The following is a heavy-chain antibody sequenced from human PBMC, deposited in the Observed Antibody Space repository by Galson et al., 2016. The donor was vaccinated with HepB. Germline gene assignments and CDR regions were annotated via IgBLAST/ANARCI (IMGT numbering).Heavy chain of an antibody. CDR2: INWNDSRT. CDR3: SRGGTTTDTAWSFFDY. Sequence: SLRLSCAASGFTFDDYGMSWVRQAPGKGLEWVSGINWNDSRTGYTDSVKGRFTISRDNAKNSLYLQMNSLRAEDTALYLCSRGGTTTDTAWSFFDYWGQGALVTVSS. D-gene: IGHD1-1*01. V-gene: IGHV3-20*01. J-gene: IGHJ4*02. CDR1: GFTFDDYG.